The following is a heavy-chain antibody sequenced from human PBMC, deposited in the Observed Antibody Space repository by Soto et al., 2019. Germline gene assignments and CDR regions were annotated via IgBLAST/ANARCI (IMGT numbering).Heavy chain of an antibody. CDR2: IIPIFGTA. J-gene: IGHJ4*02. D-gene: IGHD2-21*02. CDR1: GGTFSSYA. V-gene: IGHV1-69*13. CDR3: ASSPSDCGGDCYSGPSFDY. Sequence: GASVKVSCKASGGTFSSYAISWVRQAPGQGLEWMGGIIPIFGTANYAQKFQGRVTITADESTSTAYMELSSLRSEDTAVYYCASSPSDCGGDCYSGPSFDYWGQGTLVTVSS.